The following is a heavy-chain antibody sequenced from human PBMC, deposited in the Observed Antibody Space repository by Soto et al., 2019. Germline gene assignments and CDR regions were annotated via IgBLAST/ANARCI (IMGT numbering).Heavy chain of an antibody. Sequence: EVQLVESGGGLVQPGGSLRHSCVASGFTFSNYAMHWVRQAPGKGLECVSVISGNGDTTYYANSVKDRFTISRDNSKDTLSLQMGSLRADDMAVYYCARAWRADVWGQGTTVAVSS. CDR1: GFTFSNYA. V-gene: IGHV3-64*01. J-gene: IGHJ6*02. CDR3: ARAWRADV. CDR2: ISGNGDTT.